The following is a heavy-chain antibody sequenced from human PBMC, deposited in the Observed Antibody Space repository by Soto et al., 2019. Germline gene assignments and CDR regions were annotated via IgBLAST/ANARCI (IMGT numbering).Heavy chain of an antibody. CDR2: IYDGGAT. Sequence: SETLSLTCTVSSDSFGGVTYYWDWIRKPPGKQMEWIGYIYDGGATKYNPSFKSRVTISQDTSKNQFSLKMNSVTPSDTAVYYCARDWGPYWFDPWGQGILVTVSS. J-gene: IGHJ5*02. CDR3: ARDWGPYWFDP. V-gene: IGHV4-61*01. CDR1: SDSFGGVTYY. D-gene: IGHD3-16*01.